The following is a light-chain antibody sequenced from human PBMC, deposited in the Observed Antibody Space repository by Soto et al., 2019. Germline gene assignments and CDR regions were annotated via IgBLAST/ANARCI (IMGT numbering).Light chain of an antibody. V-gene: IGLV1-40*01. CDR3: QSYDSSLSGSV. Sequence: QSVLTQPPSVSGAPGQRVTISCTGSSSNIGAGYDVHWYQQLPGTAPKLLIYGNSNRPSGVPDRFSGSKSGTTASLAITGLQAEDGADYYCQSYDSSLSGSVFGRGTKLTVL. CDR2: GNS. J-gene: IGLJ2*01. CDR1: SSNIGAGYD.